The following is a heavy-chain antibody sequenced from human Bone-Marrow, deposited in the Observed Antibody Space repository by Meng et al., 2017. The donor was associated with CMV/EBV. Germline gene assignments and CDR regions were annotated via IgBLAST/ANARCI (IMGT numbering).Heavy chain of an antibody. CDR1: GFTFANYE. CDR3: ARDLQKGRPAAAVDY. CDR2: ISTSGSTI. Sequence: GESLKISCTASGFTFANYEMNWVRQAPGKGLEWIAYISTSGSTIYYADSVKGRFIISRDDAESSLFLQMNSLRDEDTAVYYCARDLQKGRPAAAVDYWGQGTLVTVSS. J-gene: IGHJ4*02. V-gene: IGHV3-48*03. D-gene: IGHD6-13*01.